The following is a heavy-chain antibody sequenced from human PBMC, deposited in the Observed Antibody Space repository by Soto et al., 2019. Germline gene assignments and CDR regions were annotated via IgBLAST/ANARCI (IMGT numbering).Heavy chain of an antibody. D-gene: IGHD1-26*01. Sequence: QVQLVESGGGVVQPGRSLRLSCAASGFTFSSYGMHWVRQAPGKGLEWVAVISYDGSNKYYADSVKGRFTISRDNSKNTLYLQMTSLKAEDRAVYYGAKARQGSFFYWEGGQGTLVTVSS. CDR2: ISYDGSNK. V-gene: IGHV3-30*18. CDR1: GFTFSSYG. J-gene: IGHJ4*02. CDR3: AKARQGSFFYWE.